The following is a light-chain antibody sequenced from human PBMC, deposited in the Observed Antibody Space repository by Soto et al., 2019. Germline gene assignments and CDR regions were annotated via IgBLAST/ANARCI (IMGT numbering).Light chain of an antibody. Sequence: EIVLTQSPGTLSLSPGERATLSCLASQSVSNNYLAWYQQKPGQAPRLLIYGASTRATVIPAGFSGSGSGTEFTLTISSLQSEDFAVYYCQQYHSWPPTFGQGTKVDIK. CDR3: QQYHSWPPT. CDR2: GAS. CDR1: QSVSNN. V-gene: IGKV3-15*01. J-gene: IGKJ1*01.